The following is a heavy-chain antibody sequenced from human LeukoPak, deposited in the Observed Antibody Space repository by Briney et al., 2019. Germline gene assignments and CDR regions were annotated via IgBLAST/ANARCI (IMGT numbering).Heavy chain of an antibody. V-gene: IGHV1-69*04. J-gene: IGHJ5*02. CDR3: ARDPRIVGTTPDWFDP. CDR2: IIPILGIA. Sequence: PGASVKVSCKASGGTFSSYTISWVRQAPGQGLEWMGMIIPILGIANYAQKFQGRVTMTTDTSTSTAYMELRSLRSDDTAVYYCARDPRIVGTTPDWFDPWGQGTRVTVSS. D-gene: IGHD1-26*01. CDR1: GGTFSSYT.